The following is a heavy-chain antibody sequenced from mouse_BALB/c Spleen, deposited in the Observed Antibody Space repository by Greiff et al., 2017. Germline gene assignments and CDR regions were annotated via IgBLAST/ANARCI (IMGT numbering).Heavy chain of an antibody. V-gene: IGHV3-2*02. Sequence: EVQLVESGPGLVKPSQSLSLTCTVTGYSITSDYAWNWIRQFPGNKLEWMGYISYSGSTSYNPSLKSRISITRDTSKNQFFLQLNSVTTEDTATYYCAREEAYWGYCDVWGAGTTVTVSS. D-gene: IGHD2-10*01. J-gene: IGHJ1*01. CDR2: ISYSGST. CDR3: AREEAYWGYCDV. CDR1: GYSITSDYA.